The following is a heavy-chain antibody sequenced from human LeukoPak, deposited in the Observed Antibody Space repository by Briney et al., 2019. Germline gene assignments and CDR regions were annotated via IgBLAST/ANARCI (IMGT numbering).Heavy chain of an antibody. CDR3: ARSPQRGYSGYDPSAASDY. CDR1: GGTFSSYA. Sequence: ASVKVSCKASGGTFSSYAISWVRQAPGQGLEWMGRIIPILGIANYAQKFQGRVMITADKSTSTAYMELSSLRSEDTAVYYCARSPQRGYSGYDPSAASDYWGQGTLVTVSS. V-gene: IGHV1-69*04. J-gene: IGHJ4*02. D-gene: IGHD5-12*01. CDR2: IIPILGIA.